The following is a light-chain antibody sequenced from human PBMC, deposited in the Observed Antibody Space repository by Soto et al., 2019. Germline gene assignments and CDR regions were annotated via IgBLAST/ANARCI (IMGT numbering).Light chain of an antibody. CDR3: QQYGDSPQT. CDR1: QTVNSDY. CDR2: AKS. J-gene: IGKJ1*01. Sequence: EIVLTQSPDTLSLSPGERATLSCRASQTVNSDYLAWYRQKPGQAPSLLMSAKSTRATGIPDRFYGSGSGTDFTLTIYRLEPEDFAVYYCQQYGDSPQTFGQGTKVDIK. V-gene: IGKV3-20*01.